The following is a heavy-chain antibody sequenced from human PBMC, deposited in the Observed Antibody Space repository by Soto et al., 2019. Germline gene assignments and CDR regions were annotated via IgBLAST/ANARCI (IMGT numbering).Heavy chain of an antibody. CDR1: GFTFSDYY. Sequence: GGSLRLSCAASGFTFSDYYMSWIRQAPGKGLEWVSYISSSSSYTNYADSVKGRFTISRDNAKNSLYLQMNSLRSEDTAVYYCARGWAPGDYGDYPPAYWGQGTLVTVSS. V-gene: IGHV3-11*05. CDR3: ARGWAPGDYGDYPPAY. D-gene: IGHD4-17*01. J-gene: IGHJ4*02. CDR2: ISSSSSYT.